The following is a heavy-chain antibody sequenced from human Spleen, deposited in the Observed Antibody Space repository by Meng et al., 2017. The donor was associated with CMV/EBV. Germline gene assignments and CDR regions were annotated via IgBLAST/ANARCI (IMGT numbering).Heavy chain of an antibody. CDR2: MNPNTGNT. V-gene: IGHV1-8*03. Sequence: ASVKVSCKASGYTFTSYDINWVRQATGQGLGCMGWMNPNTGNTGYAQKFQGRVTITRNTSISTAYMELSRLRSDDTAVYYCARDPGYCSSTSCYLYYYYGMDVWGQGTTVTVSS. CDR3: ARDPGYCSSTSCYLYYYYGMDV. J-gene: IGHJ6*02. D-gene: IGHD2-2*01. CDR1: GYTFTSYD.